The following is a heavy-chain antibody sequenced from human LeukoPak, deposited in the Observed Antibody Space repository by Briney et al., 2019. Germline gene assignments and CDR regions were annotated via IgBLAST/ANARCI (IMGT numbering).Heavy chain of an antibody. D-gene: IGHD2-15*01. J-gene: IGHJ4*02. CDR3: ARGGKGTPDY. CDR1: SVPITTNNW. Sequence: SETLSLTCAVSSVPITTNNWWSWVRQSPGKGLEWIGEIYHSGSTRYNPSLKSRATVSVDKSKSQFSLKMTSVTAADTAFYYCARGGKGTPDYWGQGTLVTVSS. V-gene: IGHV4-4*02. CDR2: IYHSGST.